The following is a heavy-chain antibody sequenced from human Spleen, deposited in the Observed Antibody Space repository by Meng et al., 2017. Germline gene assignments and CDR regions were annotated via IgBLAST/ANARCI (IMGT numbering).Heavy chain of an antibody. J-gene: IGHJ6*02. CDR1: GFTFSSYA. V-gene: IGHV3-23*01. CDR2: ISGSGYST. CDR3: AKGRYDSSGYYDDYYYYYDMDV. D-gene: IGHD3-22*01. Sequence: GESLKISCAASGFTFSSYALSWVRQAPGKGLEWVSAISGSGYSTYCADSVKGRFTISRDNSKNTLYLQMNSLRAEDTAVYYCAKGRYDSSGYYDDYYYYYDMDVWGQGTTVTVSS.